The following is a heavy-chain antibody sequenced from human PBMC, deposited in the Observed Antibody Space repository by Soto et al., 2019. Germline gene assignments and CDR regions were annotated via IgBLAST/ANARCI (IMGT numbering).Heavy chain of an antibody. J-gene: IGHJ4*02. V-gene: IGHV1-69*01. Sequence: QEQLVQSGAEVKKPGSSVKVSCKASGGLFSSYPISWVRQVPGQGLEWMGGIIPVFQTAYYTQRFQGRVTITANESTNTAYMELSGLRSENTAIYYCARGGGVYTWFNGFWGQGPLVTVSS. D-gene: IGHD2-21*01. CDR2: IIPVFQTA. CDR1: GGLFSSYP. CDR3: ARGGGVYTWFNGF.